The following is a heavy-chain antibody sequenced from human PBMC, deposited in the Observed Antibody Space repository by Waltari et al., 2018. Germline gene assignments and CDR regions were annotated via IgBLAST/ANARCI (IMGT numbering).Heavy chain of an antibody. V-gene: IGHV1-69*01. CDR2: IIPIFGTA. CDR1: GGTFSSYA. Sequence: QVQLVQSGAEAKKPGSSVQVSCQASGGTFSSYAIRWVRQAPGKGLEWMGGIIPIFGTANYAQKFQGRVTITADEATSTAYMELSSLRSEDTAVYYGARGVEFGRFGVDSFDYWGQGTLVTVSS. CDR3: ARGVEFGRFGVDSFDY. D-gene: IGHD3-3*01. J-gene: IGHJ4*02.